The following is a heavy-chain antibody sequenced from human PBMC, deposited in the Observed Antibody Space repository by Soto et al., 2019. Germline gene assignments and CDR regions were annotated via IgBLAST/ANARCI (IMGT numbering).Heavy chain of an antibody. Sequence: SMILSCEPPGLTFSNYAMHWVRQAPGKGLDWVAVVAFDGQSIYYADCVKRRSTISKDNSRTILNLKKNRLRDEDRPMYYCARDDILVIPGGSYNYGMDVWGNGPTVTVS. CDR2: VAFDGQSI. J-gene: IGHJ6*04. CDR1: GLTFSNYA. CDR3: ARDDILVIPGGSYNYGMDV. V-gene: IGHV3-30*04. D-gene: IGHD2-2*01.